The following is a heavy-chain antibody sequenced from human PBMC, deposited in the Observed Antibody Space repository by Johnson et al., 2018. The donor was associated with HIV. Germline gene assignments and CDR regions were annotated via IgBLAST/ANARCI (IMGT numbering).Heavy chain of an antibody. V-gene: IGHV3-7*05. CDR2: IKQDGSEK. Sequence: VQLVESGGGLVQPGGSMRLSCAASGFTFSSYGMSWVRQAPGIGLEWVATIKQDGSEKYYVDSVTGRFTISRDNAKNSLYLQMNSLRAEDTAVYYCARGGGSWGQGTMVTVSS. D-gene: IGHD2-15*01. CDR1: GFTFSSYG. CDR3: ARGGGS. J-gene: IGHJ3*01.